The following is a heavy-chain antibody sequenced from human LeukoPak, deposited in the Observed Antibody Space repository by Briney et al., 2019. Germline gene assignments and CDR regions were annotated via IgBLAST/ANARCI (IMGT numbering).Heavy chain of an antibody. J-gene: IGHJ6*02. CDR3: ARDVATGDYYYYGMDV. CDR1: GGTFSSYA. Sequence: GSSVKVSFKASGGTFSSYAISWVRQAPGQGREWMGGIIPIFGTANYAQKFQGRVTITADESTSTAYMELSSLRSEDTAVYYCARDVATGDYYYYGMDVWGQGTTVTVSS. CDR2: IIPIFGTA. V-gene: IGHV1-69*01. D-gene: IGHD5-12*01.